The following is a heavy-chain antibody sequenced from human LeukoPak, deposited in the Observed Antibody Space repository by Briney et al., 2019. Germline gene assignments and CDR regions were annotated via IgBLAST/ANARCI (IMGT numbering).Heavy chain of an antibody. CDR1: GYSFTSNY. CDR2: IYPRDGST. CDR3: ARDQEAFDY. J-gene: IGHJ4*02. V-gene: IGHV1-46*01. Sequence: ASVKVSCTASGYSFTSNYIHWVRQAPGQGLEWMGMIYPRDGSTSYAQKFQDRVTVTRDTSTSTVHMELSGLRSEDTAVYYCARDQEAFDYWGQGTLVTVSS.